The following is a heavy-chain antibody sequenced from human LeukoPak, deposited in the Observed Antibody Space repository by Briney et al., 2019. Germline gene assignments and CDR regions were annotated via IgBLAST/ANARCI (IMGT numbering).Heavy chain of an antibody. CDR1: GFTFTSYA. Sequence: GRSLRLSCASSGFTFTSYAMSWVRPAPGKGLEWGSASRGSGGSTYYADSVKGRFTIYRDNSKNTLYLQMNSLRAEDTAVYYCAKDDGWAYYYDSSGLLPIPWGQGTLVTVSS. V-gene: IGHV3-23*01. J-gene: IGHJ5*02. D-gene: IGHD3-22*01. CDR2: SRGSGGST. CDR3: AKDDGWAYYYDSSGLLPIP.